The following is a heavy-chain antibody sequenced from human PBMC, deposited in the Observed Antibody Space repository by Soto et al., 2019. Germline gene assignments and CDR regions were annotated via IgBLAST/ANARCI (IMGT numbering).Heavy chain of an antibody. CDR2: IYYSGST. CDR3: ARCYDFWSGYLYYYYGMDV. D-gene: IGHD3-3*01. J-gene: IGHJ6*02. Sequence: SETLSLTCTVSGGSISSSSYYWGWIRQPPGKGLKWIGSIYYSGSTYYNPPLKSRVTISVDTSKNQFSLKLSSVTAADTAVYYCARCYDFWSGYLYYYYGMDVWGQGTTVTVSS. CDR1: GGSISSSSYY. V-gene: IGHV4-39*01.